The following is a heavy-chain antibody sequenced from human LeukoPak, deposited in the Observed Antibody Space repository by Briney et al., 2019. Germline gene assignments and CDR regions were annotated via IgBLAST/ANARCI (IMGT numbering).Heavy chain of an antibody. J-gene: IGHJ6*03. CDR1: GFTFSSYA. CDR2: ISGSGGST. Sequence: PGGSLRLSCAASGFTFSSYAMSWVRQAPGKGLEWVSAISGSGGSTYYADSVKGRFTISRDNSKNTLYLQMNSLRAEDTAVYYCTSSSSRGSYYYYYYMDVWGKGTTVTVSS. V-gene: IGHV3-23*01. CDR3: TSSSSRGSYYYYYYMDV. D-gene: IGHD6-6*01.